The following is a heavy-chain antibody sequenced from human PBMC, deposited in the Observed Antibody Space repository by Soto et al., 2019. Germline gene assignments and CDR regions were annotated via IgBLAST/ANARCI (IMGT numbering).Heavy chain of an antibody. J-gene: IGHJ5*02. CDR3: ARDVEWFDP. V-gene: IGHV4-38-2*02. CDR1: GDYIGNGYY. CDR2: ICHGGTT. Sequence: XETLSLPGSLAGDYIGNGYYWAWIRQPPGIGLGWIGSICHGGTTHYNPSLKSRVIMSVDTSKNQLSLRLNSVTAADTAVYYCARDVEWFDPWGRGTLVTVSS.